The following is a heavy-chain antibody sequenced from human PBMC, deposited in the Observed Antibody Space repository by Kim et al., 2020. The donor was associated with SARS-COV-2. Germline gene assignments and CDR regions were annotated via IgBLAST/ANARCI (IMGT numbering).Heavy chain of an antibody. CDR3: ARHHCSSTSCYLLHGMDV. Sequence: TSRVTISIDTSKNQFSLKLSSVPAADTAVYYCARHHCSSTSCYLLHGMDVWGQGTTVTVSS. J-gene: IGHJ6*02. D-gene: IGHD2-2*01. V-gene: IGHV4-59*08.